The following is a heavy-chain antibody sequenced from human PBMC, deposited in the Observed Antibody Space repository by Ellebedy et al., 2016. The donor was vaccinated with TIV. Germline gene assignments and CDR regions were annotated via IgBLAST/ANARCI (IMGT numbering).Heavy chain of an antibody. CDR2: ISAGGLSA. Sequence: GESLKISXVASGFRFSNYAMTWVRQAPGKGLQWVSAISAGGLSAYYADPVKGRFTISRDKSKNTLYLQMNSLRAEDTAVYYCAKGAVTMHYYYGMDVWGQGTTVTVS. CDR1: GFRFSNYA. J-gene: IGHJ6*02. V-gene: IGHV3-23*01. D-gene: IGHD4-17*01. CDR3: AKGAVTMHYYYGMDV.